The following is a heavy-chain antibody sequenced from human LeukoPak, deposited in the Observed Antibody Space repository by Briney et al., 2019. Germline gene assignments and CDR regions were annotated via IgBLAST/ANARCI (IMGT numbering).Heavy chain of an antibody. CDR2: IYTSGST. V-gene: IGHV4-61*02. CDR1: GGSIISGNYY. CDR3: ARVSGPSYARI. D-gene: IGHD1-26*01. J-gene: IGHJ4*02. Sequence: SETLSLTCTVSGGSIISGNYYWSWIRQPAGKGLEWIGRIYTSGSTNYNPSLKSRGTISVDTSKNQFSLKLSSVTAADTAVYYCARVSGPSYARIWGEGIHVTVSS.